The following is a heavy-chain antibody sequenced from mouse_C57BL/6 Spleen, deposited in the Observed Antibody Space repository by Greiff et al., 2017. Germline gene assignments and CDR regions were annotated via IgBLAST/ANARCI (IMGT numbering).Heavy chain of an antibody. J-gene: IGHJ3*01. CDR1: GFNFKDYY. V-gene: IGHV14-2*01. D-gene: IGHD5-5*01. Sequence: VQLQQSGAELVKPGASVKLSCTASGFNFKDYYMHWVKQRTEQGLEWIGRIGPEDGETKYAQKFQGKATITADTSSNTAYLQLSSLTSEDTAVYYCARGKDYPLAYWGQGTLVTVSA. CDR2: IGPEDGET. CDR3: ARGKDYPLAY.